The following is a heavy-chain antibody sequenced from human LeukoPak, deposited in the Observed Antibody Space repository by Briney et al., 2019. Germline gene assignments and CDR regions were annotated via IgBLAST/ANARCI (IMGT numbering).Heavy chain of an antibody. V-gene: IGHV3-7*01. Sequence: QPGGSLRLSCAASGFTFSNYWMSWVRQGPEGGLERLANINLDGSETHFVDSVTGRFTISRDNAKNSLSLQMSGLRVEDTAVYYCARGYSDWLRWGQGTQVTVYS. D-gene: IGHD4-11*01. CDR2: INLDGSET. CDR1: GFTFSNYW. CDR3: ARGYSDWLR. J-gene: IGHJ4*02.